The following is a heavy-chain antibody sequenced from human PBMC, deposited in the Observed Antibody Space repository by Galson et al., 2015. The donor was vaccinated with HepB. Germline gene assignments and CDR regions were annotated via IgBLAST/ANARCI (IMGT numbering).Heavy chain of an antibody. D-gene: IGHD5-12*01. Sequence: CAISGDSVSDNSAAWNWIRQSPSRGLEWLGRTYYRSKWVLDYAESVKSRITINPDTAKNQFSLQLNSVTPEDTAVYYCARDRFRSGNLDYWGQGTLVTVSS. CDR3: ARDRFRSGNLDY. J-gene: IGHJ4*02. CDR2: TYYRSKWVL. CDR1: GDSVSDNSAA. V-gene: IGHV6-1*01.